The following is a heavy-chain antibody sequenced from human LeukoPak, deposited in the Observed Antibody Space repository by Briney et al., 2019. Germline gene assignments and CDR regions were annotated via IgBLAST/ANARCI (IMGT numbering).Heavy chain of an antibody. CDR1: VFTFSSYG. V-gene: IGHV3-30*02. CDR3: ARESTTVTIDY. Sequence: GGSLRLSCAASVFTFSSYGMYWVRQAPGKGLEWVAFIRSDGNKKYYADSVKGRFTISRDNSRNTLYLQMNSLRPEDTAVYYCARESTTVTIDYWGQGTLVTVSS. D-gene: IGHD4-17*01. J-gene: IGHJ4*02. CDR2: IRSDGNKK.